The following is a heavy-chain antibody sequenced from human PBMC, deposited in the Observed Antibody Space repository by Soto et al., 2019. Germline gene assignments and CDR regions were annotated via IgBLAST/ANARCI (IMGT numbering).Heavy chain of an antibody. D-gene: IGHD3-10*01. CDR3: ARGMVRGPPLY. CDR2: IWYDGSNK. Sequence: PGGSLRLSCAASGFTFSSYGMHWVRQAPGKGLEWVAVIWYDGSNKYYADSVKGRFTISRDNSKNTLYLQMNSLRAEDTAVYYWARGMVRGPPLYWGQGTLVTVSS. CDR1: GFTFSSYG. V-gene: IGHV3-33*01. J-gene: IGHJ4*02.